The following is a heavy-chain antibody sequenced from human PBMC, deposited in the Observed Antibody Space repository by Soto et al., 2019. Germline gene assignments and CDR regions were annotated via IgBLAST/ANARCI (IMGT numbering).Heavy chain of an antibody. J-gene: IGHJ5*02. V-gene: IGHV1-24*01. D-gene: IGHD1-26*01. CDR2: FDPEDGET. Sequence: ASVKVSCKVSGYTLTELSMHWVRQAPGKGLEWMGGFDPEDGETIYAQKFQGRVTMTEETSTDTAYMELSSLRSEDTAVYYCATDLFVGATPKGFDPWGQGTLVTVSS. CDR3: ATDLFVGATPKGFDP. CDR1: GYTLTELS.